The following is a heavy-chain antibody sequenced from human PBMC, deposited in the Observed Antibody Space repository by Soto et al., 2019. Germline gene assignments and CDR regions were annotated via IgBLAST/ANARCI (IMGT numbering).Heavy chain of an antibody. V-gene: IGHV4-59*12. CDR2: IHYSGST. Sequence: SETLSLTCTVSGGSISSYYWSWIRQSPGKGLEWIGYIHYSGSTKSNPSLKSRVTISVDTSRNQFSLKLSSMTAADTAVYFCARGLDTPMATCSDFWGQGILVTVSS. CDR1: GGSISSYY. D-gene: IGHD5-18*01. CDR3: ARGLDTPMATCSDF. J-gene: IGHJ4*02.